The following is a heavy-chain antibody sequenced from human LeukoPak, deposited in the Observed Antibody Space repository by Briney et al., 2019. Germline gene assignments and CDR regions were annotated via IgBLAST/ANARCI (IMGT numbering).Heavy chain of an antibody. D-gene: IGHD6-13*01. Sequence: PSETLSLTCALYGGSFSVYYWSWIRQPPGKGLEWIGEINHSGSTNYNPSLKSRVTISVDTSKNQFSLKLSSVTAADTAVYYCARVPPGIAAAGTPFDYWGQGTLVTVSS. CDR1: GGSFSVYY. J-gene: IGHJ4*02. CDR2: INHSGST. V-gene: IGHV4-34*01. CDR3: ARVPPGIAAAGTPFDY.